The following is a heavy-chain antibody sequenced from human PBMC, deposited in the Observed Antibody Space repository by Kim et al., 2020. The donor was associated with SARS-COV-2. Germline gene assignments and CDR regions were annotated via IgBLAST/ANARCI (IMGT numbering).Heavy chain of an antibody. CDR1: GGTFSSYA. CDR3: ARAPAYCSSTSCFPYYYYYMDG. D-gene: IGHD2-2*01. CDR2: VIPILGIA. J-gene: IGHJ6*03. V-gene: IGHV1-69*04. Sequence: SVKVSCKSSGGTFSSYAISWVRQAPGQGLEWMGRVIPILGIANYAQKFQGRVTITADKSTSTAYMELSSLRSEDTAVYYCARAPAYCSSTSCFPYYYYYMDGWGKGTTVTVSS.